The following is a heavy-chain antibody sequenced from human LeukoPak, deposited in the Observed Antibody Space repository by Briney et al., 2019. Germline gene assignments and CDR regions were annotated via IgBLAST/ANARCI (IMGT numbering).Heavy chain of an antibody. CDR1: GGSFSGYY. Sequence: SETLSLTCAVYGGSFSGYYWSWIRQPPGKGLEWIGEINHSGSTNYNPSLKRRVTISVDTSKNQFSLKLSSVTAADTAVYYCARAPYYDFWSGNSNWFDPWGQGTLVTVSS. D-gene: IGHD3-3*01. CDR2: INHSGST. J-gene: IGHJ5*02. CDR3: ARAPYYDFWSGNSNWFDP. V-gene: IGHV4-34*01.